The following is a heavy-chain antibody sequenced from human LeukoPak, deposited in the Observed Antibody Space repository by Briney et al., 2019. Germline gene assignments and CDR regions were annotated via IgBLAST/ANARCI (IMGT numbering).Heavy chain of an antibody. V-gene: IGHV4-59*01. Sequence: PSETLSLTCTVSGXSISSYYWSWIRQPPGKGLEWIEYIYYSGSTNYNPSLKSRVTISVDTSKNQFSLKLSSVTAADTAVYYCARATALGVDAFDIWGQGTMVTVSS. CDR2: IYYSGST. D-gene: IGHD3-10*01. CDR1: GXSISSYY. J-gene: IGHJ3*02. CDR3: ARATALGVDAFDI.